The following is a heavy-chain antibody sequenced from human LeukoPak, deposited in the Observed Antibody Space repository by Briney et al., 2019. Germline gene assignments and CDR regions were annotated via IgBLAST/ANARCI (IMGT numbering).Heavy chain of an antibody. V-gene: IGHV3-23*01. CDR1: GFTFSSYA. D-gene: IGHD3-10*01. CDR2: ISGSGSST. CDR3: ANYGSGSYLTTPGWSY. J-gene: IGHJ4*02. Sequence: GGSLRLSCAASGFTFSSYAMSWVRQAPGKGLEWVSAISGSGSSTYYADSVKGRFTISRDNSKNTLYLQMNSLRAEDTAVYYCANYGSGSYLTTPGWSYWGQGTLVTVSS.